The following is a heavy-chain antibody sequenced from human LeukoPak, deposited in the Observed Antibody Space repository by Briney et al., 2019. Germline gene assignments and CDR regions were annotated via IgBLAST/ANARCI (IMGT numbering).Heavy chain of an antibody. CDR3: ARTTLYYYDSSGYSI. CDR1: GFTFSSYW. CDR2: IKSDGKT. J-gene: IGHJ3*02. V-gene: IGHV3-74*01. Sequence: PGGSLRLSCAASGFTFSSYWMHWVRQAPGKGLVWVSRIKSDGKTNYADSVKGRFTISRDNAKNTLYLQMNSLRAEDTAVYYCARTTLYYYDSSGYSIWGQGTMVTVSS. D-gene: IGHD3-22*01.